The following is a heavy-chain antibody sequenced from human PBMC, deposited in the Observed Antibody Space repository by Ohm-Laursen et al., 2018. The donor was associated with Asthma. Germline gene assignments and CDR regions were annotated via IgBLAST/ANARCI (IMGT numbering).Heavy chain of an antibody. J-gene: IGHJ6*02. CDR2: ISAYNGNT. D-gene: IGHD6-19*01. CDR1: GYTFTSYG. CDR3: ARDRGVAVAGWYYYGMDV. Sequence: ASVKVSCNASGYTFTSYGISWVRQAPGQGLEWMGWISAYNGNTNYAQKLQGRVTMTTDTSTSTAYMELRSLRSDDTAVYYCARDRGVAVAGWYYYGMDVWGQGTTVTVSS. V-gene: IGHV1-18*01.